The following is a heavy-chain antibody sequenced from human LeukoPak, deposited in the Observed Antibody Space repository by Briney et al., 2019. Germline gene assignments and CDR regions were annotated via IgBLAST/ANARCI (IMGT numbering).Heavy chain of an antibody. CDR3: AKLGVIAAAA. J-gene: IGHJ5*02. D-gene: IGHD6-13*01. CDR1: GFSFNSYG. CDR2: ISFDGSIK. V-gene: IGHV3-30*18. Sequence: PGGSLRLSCAASGFSFNSYGMHWVRQAPGKGLEWVAVISFDGSIKYYTDSVKGRFTVSRDNSKNTLYLQMNSLRVEDTAVYYCAKLGVIAAAASGQGTLVTVSS.